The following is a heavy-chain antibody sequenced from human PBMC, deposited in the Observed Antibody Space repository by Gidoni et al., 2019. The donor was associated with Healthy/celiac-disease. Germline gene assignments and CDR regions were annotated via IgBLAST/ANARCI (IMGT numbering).Heavy chain of an antibody. CDR1: GGSIRSYY. CDR3: AAMVRGVIITRGLIDY. J-gene: IGHJ4*02. V-gene: IGHV4-59*08. D-gene: IGHD3-10*01. Sequence: QVQLQESGPGLVKPSETLSLTCTVSGGSIRSYYWSWLRQPPGKGLGWIGYLYYSGSTNYNPPLKSRVTISVDTAKNQFSLQLSSVTAADTAVYYCAAMVRGVIITRGLIDYWGQGTLVTVSS. CDR2: LYYSGST.